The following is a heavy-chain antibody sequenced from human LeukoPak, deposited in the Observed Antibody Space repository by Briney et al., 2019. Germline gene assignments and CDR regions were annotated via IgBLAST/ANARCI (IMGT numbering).Heavy chain of an antibody. CDR2: IYYTGST. CDR3: VRVGAGWSATYYFDY. J-gene: IGHJ4*02. V-gene: IGHV4-38-2*01. D-gene: IGHD3-3*01. Sequence: KPSETLSLPCAVSGYSITTGYYWGWIRQPPGKGLEWIGTIYYTGSTHYNPSLESRATIPLDPSKNQFSLTLTSVTAADTAVYFCVRVGAGWSATYYFDYWGQGTLVTVFS. CDR1: GYSITTGYY.